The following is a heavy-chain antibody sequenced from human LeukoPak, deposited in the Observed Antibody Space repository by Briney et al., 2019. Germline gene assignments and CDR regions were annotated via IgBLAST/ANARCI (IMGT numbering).Heavy chain of an antibody. CDR2: IYTSGST. Sequence: SETLSLTCTVSGGSISSYYWSWIRQPAGKGLEWIGRIYTSGSTNYNPSLKSRVTISVDKSKNQFSLKLSSVTAADTAVYYCATTRLGYCSSGTCPHFDYWGQGTLVTVSS. J-gene: IGHJ4*02. D-gene: IGHD2-15*01. CDR1: GGSISSYY. V-gene: IGHV4-4*07. CDR3: ATTRLGYCSSGTCPHFDY.